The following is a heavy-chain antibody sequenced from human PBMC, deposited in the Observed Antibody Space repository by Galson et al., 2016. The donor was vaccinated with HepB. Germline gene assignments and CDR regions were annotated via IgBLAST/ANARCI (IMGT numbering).Heavy chain of an antibody. J-gene: IGHJ3*02. CDR1: GFTFSSYA. V-gene: IGHV3-23*01. CDR2: VSSSGGST. Sequence: SLRLSCAASGFTFSSYAMSWVRQAPGKGLEWVSGVSSSGGSTYYADSVKGRFTISRDNSKNTLYLQMNSLRAEDTAVYYCARGVDLTRTWNAFDIWGQGTMVTVSS. D-gene: IGHD1-14*01. CDR3: ARGVDLTRTWNAFDI.